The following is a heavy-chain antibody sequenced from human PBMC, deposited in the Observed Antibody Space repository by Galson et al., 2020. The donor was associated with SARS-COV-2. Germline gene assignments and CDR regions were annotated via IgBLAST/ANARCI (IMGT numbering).Heavy chain of an antibody. CDR1: GFTFSSYA. Sequence: GGSLRLSCAASGFTFSSYAMHWFRQAPGKGLEWVAVITYDGSNKYYADSVKVRFTISRDNSKTTLYLQMNILRAEDTAVYYCRGWLVNFDYWGQGTLVTVSS. CDR2: ITYDGSNK. V-gene: IGHV3-30*04. CDR3: RGWLVNFDY. D-gene: IGHD5-12*01. J-gene: IGHJ4*02.